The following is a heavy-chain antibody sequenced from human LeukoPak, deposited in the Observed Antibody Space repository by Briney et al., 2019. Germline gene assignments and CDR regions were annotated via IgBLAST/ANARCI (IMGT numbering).Heavy chain of an antibody. D-gene: IGHD2-2*01. Sequence: GALRLSCVGFGFTVRNNHMKWGRQGPGEGVGWVSIIYSGGTTYYADSVKGRFTISRDNSNNMLYLQMNSLRAEDTAVYYCARDSSSHYYFDYWGQGTLVTVSS. CDR1: GFTVRNNH. CDR3: ARDSSSHYYFDY. CDR2: IYSGGTT. V-gene: IGHV3-53*01. J-gene: IGHJ4*02.